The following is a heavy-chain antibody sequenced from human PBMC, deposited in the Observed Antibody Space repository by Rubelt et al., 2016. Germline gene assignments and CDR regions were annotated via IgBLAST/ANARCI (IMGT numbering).Heavy chain of an antibody. CDR3: AGGSIAAHSYLNY. CDR1: GYTFTSYY. V-gene: IGHV1-2*02. CDR2: VHPNSGGT. D-gene: IGHD6-6*01. J-gene: IGHJ4*02. Sequence: QVQLVQSGAEVKKPGASVKVSCKASGYTFTSYYIHWVRRAPGQGLEWMGRVHPNSGGTNLAQNFQGRDNLTRDTSLCTVYVELSSLTPDDTAVYYCAGGSIAAHSYLNYWGQGTLVIVSS.